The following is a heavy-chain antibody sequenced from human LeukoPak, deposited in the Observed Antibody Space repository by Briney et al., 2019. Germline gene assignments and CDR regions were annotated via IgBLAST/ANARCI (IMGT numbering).Heavy chain of an antibody. D-gene: IGHD3-22*01. J-gene: IGHJ3*02. CDR1: GFTFSSYS. CDR3: ARDKTRYYDSSGPLRAFDI. V-gene: IGHV3-21*01. CDR2: ISSSSSYI. Sequence: GGSLRLSCAASGFTFSSYSMNWVRQAPGKGLEWVSSISSSSSYIYYADSVKGRFTISRDNAKNSLYLQMNSLRAEDTAVYYCARDKTRYYDSSGPLRAFDIWGQGTMVTVSS.